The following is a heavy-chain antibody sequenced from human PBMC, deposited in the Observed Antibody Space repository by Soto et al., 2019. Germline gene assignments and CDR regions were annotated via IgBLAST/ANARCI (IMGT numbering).Heavy chain of an antibody. Sequence: QGHLVQSGAEVKKPGASVKVSCKGSGYAFTTYGITWVRQAPGQGLEWMGWISAHNGNTNYAQKLQGRVTVTRDTATNTADMELRSLRSGDTSVYCCARGRYGDYWGQGAVVTVSS. CDR1: GYAFTTYG. J-gene: IGHJ4*02. CDR3: ARGRYGDY. D-gene: IGHD1-1*01. V-gene: IGHV1-18*01. CDR2: ISAHNGNT.